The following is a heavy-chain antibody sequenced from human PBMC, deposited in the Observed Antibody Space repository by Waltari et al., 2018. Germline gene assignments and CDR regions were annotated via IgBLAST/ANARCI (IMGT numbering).Heavy chain of an antibody. CDR1: GFTFSRFG. V-gene: IGHV3-7*01. D-gene: IGHD3-16*01. Sequence: EVQLVESGGGLVQPGGSLRLSCADSGFTFSRFGMRWVRQAPGKGREWVSNINQDGPVTTYEDSGKGRFTTSGDNPRNSLYLQMNSLRVDDTAVYYCVRDDDGGMGAVWGQGTTVTVSS. CDR2: INQDGPVT. CDR3: VRDDDGGMGAV. J-gene: IGHJ6*02.